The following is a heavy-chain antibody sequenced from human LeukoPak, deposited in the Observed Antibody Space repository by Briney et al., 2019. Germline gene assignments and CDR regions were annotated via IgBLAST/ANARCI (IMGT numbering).Heavy chain of an antibody. CDR3: ARVVGYSGYDPGVDAFDI. Sequence: ASVKVSCKASGYTFTSYYMHWVRQAPGQGLGWMGIINPSGGSTSYAQKFQGRVTMTRDMSTSTVYMELSSLRSEDTAVYYCARVVGYSGYDPGVDAFDIWGQGTMVTVSS. CDR1: GYTFTSYY. V-gene: IGHV1-46*01. J-gene: IGHJ3*02. CDR2: INPSGGST. D-gene: IGHD5-12*01.